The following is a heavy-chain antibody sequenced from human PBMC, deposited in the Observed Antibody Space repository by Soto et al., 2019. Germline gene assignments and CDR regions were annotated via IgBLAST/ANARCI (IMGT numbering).Heavy chain of an antibody. J-gene: IGHJ3*02. CDR3: VKEGQSGIDWGGFDI. Sequence: GGSLRLSCAVSGFTFSSYGMSWVRQAPGKGLEWVSAISSSAISKYYADSVKGRFTTSRDNSKNIMYLQLNSLRAEDTAVYYCVKEGQSGIDWGGFDIWGQGTMVTVSS. V-gene: IGHV3-23*01. CDR2: ISSSAISK. CDR1: GFTFSSYG. D-gene: IGHD5-12*01.